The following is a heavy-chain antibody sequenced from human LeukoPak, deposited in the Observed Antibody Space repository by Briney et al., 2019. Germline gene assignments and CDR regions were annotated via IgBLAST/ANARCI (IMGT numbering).Heavy chain of an antibody. V-gene: IGHV5-51*01. D-gene: IGHD2-8*01. CDR3: ARRMGPNGLYAFDI. CDR1: GYSFNTYW. Sequence: GESLKISCKGSGYSFNTYWIAWVRQMPGKGLEWMGIIYPDDSDTRYSPSFQGLVTISTDKSINTAYLQWSSLKASDTATYYCARRMGPNGLYAFDIWGQGTMVTVSS. J-gene: IGHJ3*02. CDR2: IYPDDSDT.